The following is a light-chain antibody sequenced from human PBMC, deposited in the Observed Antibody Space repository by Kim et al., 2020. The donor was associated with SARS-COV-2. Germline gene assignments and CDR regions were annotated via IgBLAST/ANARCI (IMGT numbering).Light chain of an antibody. J-gene: IGLJ3*02. V-gene: IGLV4-69*01. CDR3: QTWGTGIRV. CDR2: LNSDGSH. Sequence: ASVKLTCTLCSGHSSYAIAWHQQQPEKGPRYLMKLNSDGSHSKGDGIPDRFSGSSSGAERYLPISSLQSEDEADYYCQTWGTGIRVFGGGTQLTVL. CDR1: SGHSSYA.